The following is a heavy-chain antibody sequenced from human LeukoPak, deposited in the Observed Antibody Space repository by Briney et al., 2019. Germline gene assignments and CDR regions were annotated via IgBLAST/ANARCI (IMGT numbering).Heavy chain of an antibody. CDR2: ISSSSSYI. V-gene: IGHV3-11*05. D-gene: IGHD3-16*02. J-gene: IGHJ4*02. Sequence: GGSLRLSCAASGFTFSVYHMSWIRQAPGKGLEWVSYISSSSSYINYADSVKGRFTISRDNAKNSLYLQMNSLRADDTAVYYCARERLGELSYHDYWGQGTLVTVSS. CDR3: ARERLGELSYHDY. CDR1: GFTFSVYH.